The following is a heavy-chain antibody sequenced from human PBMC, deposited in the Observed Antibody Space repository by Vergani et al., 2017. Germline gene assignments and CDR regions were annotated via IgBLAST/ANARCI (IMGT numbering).Heavy chain of an antibody. J-gene: IGHJ3*02. V-gene: IGHV3-9*01. Sequence: EVQLVESGGGLVKPGRSLRLSCAASGFTFDDYAMHWVRQAPGKGLEWVSGISWNSGSIGYADSVKGRFTISRDNAKNSLYLQMNSLRAEDTAVYYCAXDRAMCSGGSCYYGPRWDAFDIWGQGTMVTVSS. CDR2: ISWNSGSI. D-gene: IGHD2-15*01. CDR1: GFTFDDYA. CDR3: AXDRAMCSGGSCYYGPRWDAFDI.